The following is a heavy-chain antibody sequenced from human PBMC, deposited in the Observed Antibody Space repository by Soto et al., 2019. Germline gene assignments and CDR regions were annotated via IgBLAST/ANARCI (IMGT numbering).Heavy chain of an antibody. V-gene: IGHV3-23*01. D-gene: IGHD1-26*01. CDR1: GFTFSEYA. Sequence: EVQLLDSGGGLVQPGGSLRLSCAASGFTFSEYAMSWVRQAPGKGLEWVSAISASGGNTYYADSVKGRFSISRDNSRKRLYLQMNILTTEDTAVYYCAKVVIGGSYYWPPDYWGQGTLVTVAS. CDR3: AKVVIGGSYYWPPDY. J-gene: IGHJ4*02. CDR2: ISASGGNT.